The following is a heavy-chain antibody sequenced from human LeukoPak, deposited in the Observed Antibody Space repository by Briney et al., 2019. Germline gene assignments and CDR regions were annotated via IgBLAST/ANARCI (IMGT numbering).Heavy chain of an antibody. CDR3: ARVPGASGTSWYYFDY. CDR1: GGSISSSNW. D-gene: IGHD2-2*01. J-gene: IGHJ4*02. CDR2: ISSSGDI. V-gene: IGHV3-69-1*02. Sequence: ETLSLTCAVSGGSISSSNWWSWVRQAPGKGLEWVSSISSSGDIYYADSVKGRFTISRDNAKNSLYLQMNSLRVEDTALYYCARVPGASGTSWYYFDYWGQGTLVTVSS.